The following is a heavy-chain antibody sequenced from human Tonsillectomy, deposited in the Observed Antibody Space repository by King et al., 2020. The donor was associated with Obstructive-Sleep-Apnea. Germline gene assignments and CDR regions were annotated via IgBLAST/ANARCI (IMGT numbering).Heavy chain of an antibody. CDR3: VSQNNERRVDY. CDR2: IHSDGSTT. D-gene: IGHD1-1*01. J-gene: IGHJ4*02. Sequence: VQLVESGGGLAQPGGSLRLSCAASGFTFSRCWMHWVRQAPGKGLVWVSRIHSDGSTTDYADFVKGRFTISRDNAKNTLYLQMNSLRVEDTAVYYCVSQNNERRVDYWGQGTLVTVSS. V-gene: IGHV3-74*02. CDR1: GFTFSRCW.